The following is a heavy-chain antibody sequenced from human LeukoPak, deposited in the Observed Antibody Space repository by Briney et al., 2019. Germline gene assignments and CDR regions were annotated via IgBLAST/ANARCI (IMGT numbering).Heavy chain of an antibody. D-gene: IGHD2-15*01. CDR1: GFTFSSYA. J-gene: IGHJ3*02. CDR2: ISSTGGTI. V-gene: IGHV3-48*01. Sequence: GGSLRLSCAASGFTFSSYAMSWVRQAPGKGLEGVSFISSTGGTIYYADSVKGRFTVSRDNGKNSLLLQMNSLRAEDTALYYCARGYSRAAFDIWGQGTVVAVSS. CDR3: ARGYSRAAFDI.